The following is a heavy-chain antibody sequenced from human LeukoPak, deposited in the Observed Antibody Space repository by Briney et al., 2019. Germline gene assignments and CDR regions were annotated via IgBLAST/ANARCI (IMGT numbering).Heavy chain of an antibody. D-gene: IGHD1/OR15-1a*01. V-gene: IGHV1-2*02. CDR1: GYTFTGYY. CDR2: INPNSGGT. J-gene: IGHJ6*03. Sequence: ASVKVSCKASGYTFTGYYMHWVRQAPGQGLEWMGWINPNSGGTNYAQKFQGRVTMTRDTSISTAYMELSRLRSDDTAVYYCARENKTPKEYYYYYYYMDVWGKGTTVTVSS. CDR3: ARENKTPKEYYYYYYYMDV.